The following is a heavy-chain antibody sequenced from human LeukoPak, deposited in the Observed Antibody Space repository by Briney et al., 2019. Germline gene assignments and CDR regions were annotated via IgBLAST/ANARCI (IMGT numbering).Heavy chain of an antibody. V-gene: IGHV4-39*01. Sequence: TSETLSLTCTVSGGSISSSSYYWGWIRQPPGKGLEWIGSIYYSGSTYYNPSLKSRVTISVDTSKNQFSLKLSSVTAADTAVYYCARKLYGQLLYSDYWGQGTLVTVSS. CDR3: ARKLYGQLLYSDY. CDR2: IYYSGST. J-gene: IGHJ4*02. D-gene: IGHD2-2*01. CDR1: GGSISSSSYY.